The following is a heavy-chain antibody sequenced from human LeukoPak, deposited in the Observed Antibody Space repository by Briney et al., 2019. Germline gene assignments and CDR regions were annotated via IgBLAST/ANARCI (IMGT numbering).Heavy chain of an antibody. CDR1: GFTFSSYA. CDR3: ARSWEYSSGWSN. D-gene: IGHD6-19*01. CDR2: ISYDGSNK. V-gene: IGHV3-30*04. Sequence: GGSLRLPCAASGFTFSSYAMHWVRQAPGKGLEWVAVISYDGSNKYYADSVKGRFTISRDNSKNTLYLQMNSLRAEDTAVYYCARSWEYSSGWSNWGQGTLVTVSS. J-gene: IGHJ4*02.